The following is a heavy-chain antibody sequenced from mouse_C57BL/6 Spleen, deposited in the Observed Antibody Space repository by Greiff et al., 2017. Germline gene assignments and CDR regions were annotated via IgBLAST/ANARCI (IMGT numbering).Heavy chain of an antibody. CDR1: GYAFSSSW. Sequence: VQLQQSGPELVKPGASVKISCKASGYAFSSSWMNWVKQRPGKGLEWIGRIYPGDGDTNYNGKFKGKATLTADKSSSTTYMQLSSLTSEDSAVYVCARDRVYYGNPFDYWGQGTTLTVSS. J-gene: IGHJ2*01. CDR3: ARDRVYYGNPFDY. D-gene: IGHD2-1*01. V-gene: IGHV1-82*01. CDR2: IYPGDGDT.